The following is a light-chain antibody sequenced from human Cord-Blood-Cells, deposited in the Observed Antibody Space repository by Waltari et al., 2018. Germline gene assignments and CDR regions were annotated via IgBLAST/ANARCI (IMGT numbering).Light chain of an antibody. Sequence: SYVLTQPPSVSVAPGQTARLTCGGNNIGSKSVHWYQQKPGQAPVLVIYYDSDRPSGIPERFSGSNSGNTATLTISRVEAGDEADYYCQVWDSSSDHRVFGGGTKLTVL. V-gene: IGLV3-21*04. CDR2: YDS. CDR3: QVWDSSSDHRV. CDR1: NIGSKS. J-gene: IGLJ3*02.